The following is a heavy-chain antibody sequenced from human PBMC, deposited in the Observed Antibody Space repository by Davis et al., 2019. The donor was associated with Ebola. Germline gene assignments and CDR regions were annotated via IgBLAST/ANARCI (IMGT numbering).Heavy chain of an antibody. V-gene: IGHV3-48*03. CDR1: GITFYRYE. J-gene: IGHJ4*02. D-gene: IGHD3-9*01. Sequence: GESLKISCAASGITFYRYEMNWVRQAPGKGLEWVSYISGSATSTFYADSVKGRFTISRDNARDSLYLQMDSLRVEDTAIYYCARDAFSLSRYDTEDHWGQGTLVTVSS. CDR2: ISGSATST. CDR3: ARDAFSLSRYDTEDH.